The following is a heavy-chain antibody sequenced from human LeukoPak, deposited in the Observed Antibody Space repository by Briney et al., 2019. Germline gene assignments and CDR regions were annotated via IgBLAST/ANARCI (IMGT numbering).Heavy chain of an antibody. Sequence: SETLSLTCTVSGGSISGYYWSWIRRPPGKGLEWIGHVYYSGSADYNASLKSRATMFVDTSKNEFSLTLRSVTAADTAVYYCARVGDSSGYSVLDSWGQGTLVTVSS. V-gene: IGHV4-59*01. J-gene: IGHJ4*02. CDR2: VYYSGSA. D-gene: IGHD3-22*01. CDR3: ARVGDSSGYSVLDS. CDR1: GGSISGYY.